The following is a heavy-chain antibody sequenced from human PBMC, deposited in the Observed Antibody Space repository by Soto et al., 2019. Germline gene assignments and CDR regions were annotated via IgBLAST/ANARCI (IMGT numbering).Heavy chain of an antibody. CDR1: GASISNHY. CDR3: ARGRVVVPAAVMFNCLDP. Sequence: TLSLTCTVSGASISNHYWSWIRQSPGKGLEWIGYVSNTGITSYSRSIQGRVTISVDSSRTQFSLKMSSVTAADTAVYYCARGRVVVPAAVMFNCLDPWGQGALVTVSS. CDR2: VSNTGIT. J-gene: IGHJ5*02. D-gene: IGHD2-2*01. V-gene: IGHV4-59*11.